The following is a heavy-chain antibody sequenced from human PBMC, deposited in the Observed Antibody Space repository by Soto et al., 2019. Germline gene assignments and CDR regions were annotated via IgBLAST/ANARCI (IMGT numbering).Heavy chain of an antibody. Sequence: GESLKISCKGYGYSFTIYWIGWVRQMSGKSLEWMGIFYSGDSHTRYSPSFQGLVTISADESISTAYLHWSSLKASDTAMYYCASSAQRGYGSGWSDYYYFGIDVWGPGTTVTVSS. J-gene: IGHJ6*02. D-gene: IGHD6-19*01. CDR3: ASSAQRGYGSGWSDYYYFGIDV. V-gene: IGHV5-51*01. CDR2: FYSGDSHT. CDR1: GYSFTIYW.